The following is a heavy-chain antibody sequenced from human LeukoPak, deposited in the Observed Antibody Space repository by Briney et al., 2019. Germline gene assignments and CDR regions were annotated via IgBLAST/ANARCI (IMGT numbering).Heavy chain of an antibody. J-gene: IGHJ3*01. V-gene: IGHV3-48*01. D-gene: IGHD7-27*01. CDR2: IYTSSSTM. CDR1: AFTFRDYS. CDR3: AREEDYWGPNNLDL. Sequence: PGGSLRLSCAASAFTFRDYSMNWVRQAPGKGLEWISYIYTSSSTMYYADSVMGGFTISRDNAKEPLYLQVNTLRGEHTAVYYCAREEDYWGPNNLDLWGQGTMVTVSS.